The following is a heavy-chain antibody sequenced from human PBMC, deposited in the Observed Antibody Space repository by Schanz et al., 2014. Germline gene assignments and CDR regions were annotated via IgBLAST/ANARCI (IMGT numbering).Heavy chain of an antibody. V-gene: IGHV1-69*04. J-gene: IGHJ6*02. CDR1: GGTFTSYA. CDR3: ARDGHSSKWSSYYYYGMDV. D-gene: IGHD6-13*01. CDR2: IIPIVDIT. Sequence: QVQLVQSGAEVRKPGSSVRVSCKASGGTFTSYAFSWVRQAPGQGLEWMGRIIPIVDITNYAQKFLGRVTITADKSTSTAYMELSGLRSEDTAMYYCARDGHSSKWSSYYYYGMDVWGQGTTVTVSS.